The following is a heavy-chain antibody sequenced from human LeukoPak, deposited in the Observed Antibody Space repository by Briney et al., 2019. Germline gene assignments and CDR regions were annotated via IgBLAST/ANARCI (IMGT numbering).Heavy chain of an antibody. Sequence: PSETLSLTCTVSNGSISSYYWSWIRQPPGKGLEWSGYIYHSGSTNYNPSLQSRVTISLDTSKKQLSLKLSSVTAADTAVYYSARGGDYYYYYMDVWGKGTTVTISS. CDR2: IYHSGST. V-gene: IGHV4-59*01. CDR3: ARGGDYYYYYMDV. CDR1: NGSISSYY. J-gene: IGHJ6*03.